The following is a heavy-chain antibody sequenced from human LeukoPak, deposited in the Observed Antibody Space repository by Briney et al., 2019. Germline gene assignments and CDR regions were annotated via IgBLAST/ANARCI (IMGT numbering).Heavy chain of an antibody. CDR1: GFTFSSYS. CDR3: AKWGGGRQQLVPHY. D-gene: IGHD6-13*01. J-gene: IGHJ4*02. Sequence: GSLRLSCAASGFTFSSYSMNWVRQAPGKGLEWVSSISSSSSYIYYADSVKGRFTISRDNAKNSLYLQMNSLRAEDTAVYYCAKWGGGRQQLVPHYWGQGTLVTVSS. CDR2: ISSSSSYI. V-gene: IGHV3-21*04.